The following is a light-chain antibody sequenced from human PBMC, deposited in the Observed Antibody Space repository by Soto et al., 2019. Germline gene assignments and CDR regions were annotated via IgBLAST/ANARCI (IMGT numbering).Light chain of an antibody. J-gene: IGLJ1*01. CDR3: CSYAGSSTFPYV. V-gene: IGLV2-23*02. CDR2: EVS. Sequence: QSALTQPASVSGSPGQSITISCTGTSSDVGSYNLVSWYQHHPGKAPKLMIYEVSKRPSGVSNRFSGSKSGNTASLTISGLQAEYYADYYCCSYAGSSTFPYVFGTGTKLTVL. CDR1: SSDVGSYNL.